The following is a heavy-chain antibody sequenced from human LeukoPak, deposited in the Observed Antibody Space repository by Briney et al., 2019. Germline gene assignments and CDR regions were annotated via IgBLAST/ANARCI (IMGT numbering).Heavy chain of an antibody. D-gene: IGHD3-22*01. CDR3: ARGFPPRRNYDSSGYYSYYFDY. V-gene: IGHV1-18*01. J-gene: IGHJ4*02. Sequence: ASVKVSCKASGYTFTSYGISRVRQAPGQGLEWMGWISAYNGNTKYAQKFQGRVTMTTDTSTSTAYMELRSLRSDDTAVYYCARGFPPRRNYDSSGYYSYYFDYWGQGTLVTVSS. CDR2: ISAYNGNT. CDR1: GYTFTSYG.